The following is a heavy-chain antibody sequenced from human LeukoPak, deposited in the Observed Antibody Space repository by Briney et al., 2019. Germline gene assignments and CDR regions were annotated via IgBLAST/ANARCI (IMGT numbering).Heavy chain of an antibody. CDR2: INRDGSKK. Sequence: GGSLRLSCAASGFTFSSYWMNWVRQAPGKGLEWVANINRDGSKKYYVDSVKGRFTISRDNVKNSLYLQMNSLRAEDAAVYYCVREIFGLDYWGQGTLVTVSS. J-gene: IGHJ4*02. D-gene: IGHD3-10*01. CDR1: GFTFSSYW. CDR3: VREIFGLDY. V-gene: IGHV3-7*01.